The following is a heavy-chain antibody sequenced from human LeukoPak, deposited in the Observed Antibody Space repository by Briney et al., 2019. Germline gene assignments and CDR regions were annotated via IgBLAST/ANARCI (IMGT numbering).Heavy chain of an antibody. Sequence: GESLKISCKGSGYSFTNYWINWVRQMPGKGLEWMGRIDPTDSYTNYSPSFQGHVTISADKSISTAYLQWSSLKASDTAMYYCARHSRPSMVRGAAGGMDAWGQGTTVIVSS. CDR2: IDPTDSYT. CDR3: ARHSRPSMVRGAAGGMDA. CDR1: GYSFTNYW. D-gene: IGHD3-10*01. J-gene: IGHJ6*02. V-gene: IGHV5-10-1*01.